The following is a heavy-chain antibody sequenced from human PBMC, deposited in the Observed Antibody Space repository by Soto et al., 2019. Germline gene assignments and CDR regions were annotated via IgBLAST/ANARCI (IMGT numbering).Heavy chain of an antibody. CDR1: GGSFSGYY. J-gene: IGHJ3*02. Sequence: SETLSLTCAVYGGSFSGYYWSWIRQPPGKGLEWIGEINHSGSTNYNPSLKSRVTISVDTSKNQFSLKLSSVTAADTAVYYCARDTVLAAAGHGDAFDIWGQGTMVTVSS. CDR2: INHSGST. CDR3: ARDTVLAAAGHGDAFDI. V-gene: IGHV4-34*01. D-gene: IGHD6-13*01.